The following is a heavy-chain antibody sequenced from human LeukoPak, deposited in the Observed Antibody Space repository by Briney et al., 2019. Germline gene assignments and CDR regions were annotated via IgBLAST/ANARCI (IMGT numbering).Heavy chain of an antibody. V-gene: IGHV3-74*01. CDR2: INTDGTVT. CDR1: GFTFSKYW. Sequence: GGSLRLSCAASGFTFSKYWMLWVRKAPGKGLESVSRINTDGTVTTYADSVKGRFTVSRDNADNKMFLQMNSVRDEDTAVYYCATKQWLAPPPDSWGQGTPVTVSS. D-gene: IGHD6-19*01. J-gene: IGHJ4*02. CDR3: ATKQWLAPPPDS.